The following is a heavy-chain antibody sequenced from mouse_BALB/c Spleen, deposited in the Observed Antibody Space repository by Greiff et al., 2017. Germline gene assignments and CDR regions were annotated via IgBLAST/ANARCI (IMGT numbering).Heavy chain of an antibody. D-gene: IGHD1-1*01. CDR3: ARGIITTKDAMDY. V-gene: IGHV3-6*02. Sequence: VQLQQSGPGLVKPSQSLSLTCSVTGYSITSGYYWNWIRQFPGNKLEWMGYISYDGSNNYNPSLKNRISITRDTSKNQFFLKLNSVTTEDTATYYCARGIITTKDAMDYWGQGTSVTVSS. J-gene: IGHJ4*01. CDR2: ISYDGSN. CDR1: GYSITSGYY.